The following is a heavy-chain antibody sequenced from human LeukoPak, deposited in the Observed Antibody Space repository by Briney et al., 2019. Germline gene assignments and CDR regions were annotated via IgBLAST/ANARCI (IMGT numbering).Heavy chain of an antibody. CDR3: ARGCYPYYYYYMDV. CDR1: GFTFSSYG. CDR2: ISGSGGST. J-gene: IGHJ6*03. D-gene: IGHD2-15*01. V-gene: IGHV3-23*01. Sequence: GGSLRLSCAASGFTFSSYGMSWVRQAPGKGLEWVSAISGSGGSTYYADSVKGRFTISRDNSKNTLYLQMNSLRSEDTAVYYCARGCYPYYYYYMDVWGKGTTVTISS.